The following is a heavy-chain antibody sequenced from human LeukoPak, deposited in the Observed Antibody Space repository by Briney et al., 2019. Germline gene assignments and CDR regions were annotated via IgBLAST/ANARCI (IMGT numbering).Heavy chain of an antibody. Sequence: SETLSLTCTVSGGSISSYYWSWIRQPPGKGLEWIGYIYYSGSTNYNPSLKSRVTISVDTSKNQFSLKLSSVTAADTAVYYCARGFGGNPAPDYFDYWGQGTLVTVSS. D-gene: IGHD4-23*01. J-gene: IGHJ4*02. CDR3: ARGFGGNPAPDYFDY. V-gene: IGHV4-59*01. CDR1: GGSISSYY. CDR2: IYYSGST.